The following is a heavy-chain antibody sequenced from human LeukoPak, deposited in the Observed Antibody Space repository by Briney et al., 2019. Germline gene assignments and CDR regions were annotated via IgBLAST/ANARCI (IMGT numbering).Heavy chain of an antibody. CDR2: IYYSGST. CDR1: GGSISSYY. J-gene: IGHJ4*02. Sequence: ASETLSLTCTVSGGSISSYYWSWIRQPPGKGLEWIGYIYYSGSTYYNPSLKSRVTISVDTSKNQFSLKLSSVTAADTAVYYCARVYRSSWYIIDPSPLYYFDYWGQGTLVTVSS. D-gene: IGHD6-13*01. V-gene: IGHV4-59*08. CDR3: ARVYRSSWYIIDPSPLYYFDY.